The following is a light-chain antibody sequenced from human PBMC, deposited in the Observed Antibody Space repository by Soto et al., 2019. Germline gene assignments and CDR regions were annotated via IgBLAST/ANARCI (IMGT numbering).Light chain of an antibody. CDR3: QVYNFYSWT. V-gene: IGKV1-5*01. CDR1: QHINTW. Sequence: DIQMTQSPSTLSASVGDRVTITCRASQHINTWLAWYQHKPGKAPDLLIYDASSLKSGVPSRFSGSGSGTDFTLTISSLQPDDFATYYCQVYNFYSWTFGQGTKVDIK. J-gene: IGKJ1*01. CDR2: DAS.